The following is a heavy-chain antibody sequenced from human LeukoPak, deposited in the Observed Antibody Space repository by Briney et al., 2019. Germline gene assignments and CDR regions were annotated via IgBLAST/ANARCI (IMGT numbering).Heavy chain of an antibody. CDR2: TRSDDSYI. CDR3: AKGTGSYSEYPFDQ. J-gene: IGHJ4*02. D-gene: IGHD1-1*01. Sequence: GSLRLSCTASGFIFSSHGMHWVRQAPGKGLEWVAFTRSDDSYIYYSRSVQGRFVISRENSKSILYLQMNTLKSDDTATYFCAKGTGSYSEYPFDQWGQGALVIVSS. V-gene: IGHV3-30*02. CDR1: GFIFSSHG.